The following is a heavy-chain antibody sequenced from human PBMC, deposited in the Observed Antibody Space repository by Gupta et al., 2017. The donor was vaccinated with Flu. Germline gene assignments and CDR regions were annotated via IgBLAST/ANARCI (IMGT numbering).Heavy chain of an antibody. D-gene: IGHD1-26*01. CDR1: GFTFCNYW. J-gene: IGHJ3*02. CDR2: INSYESSS. V-gene: IGHV3-74*01. CDR3: ARLGPGEFDSGAAFDI. Sequence: EVELVESGGGLVKPGGSLRLSCNAYGFTFCNYWMHWVRQLPGKGLVWVSRINSYESSSDYADSVKGRFTISRDNARNTLYPQMNGMRDEDTAVYYCARLGPGEFDSGAAFDIWGKVTVVTVSS.